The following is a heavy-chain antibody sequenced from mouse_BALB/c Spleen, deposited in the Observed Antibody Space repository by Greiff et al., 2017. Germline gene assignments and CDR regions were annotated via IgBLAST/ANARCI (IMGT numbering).Heavy chain of an antibody. CDR2: IDPANGNT. Sequence: VQLKESGAELVKPGASVKLSCTASGFNIKDTYMHWVKQRPEQGLEWIGRIDPANGNTKYDPKFQGKATITADTSSNTAYLQLSSLTSEDTAVYYCARSDGYYTPLDYWGQGTTLTVSS. CDR1: GFNIKDTY. V-gene: IGHV14-3*02. D-gene: IGHD2-3*01. CDR3: ARSDGYYTPLDY. J-gene: IGHJ2*01.